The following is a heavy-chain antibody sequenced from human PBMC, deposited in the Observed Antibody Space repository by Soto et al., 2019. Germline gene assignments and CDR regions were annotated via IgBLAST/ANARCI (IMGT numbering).Heavy chain of an antibody. CDR1: GFTFSSHA. J-gene: IGHJ4*02. Sequence: EVQLLESGGGLVQPGGALRLSCAASGFTFSSHAMSWVRQAPGKGLEWISSISAGSEGAYYADSMRGRFTISRDNSNNTLFLQMNSLRAEDTAVYYCARDLWWYLHWGQGTLVTVSS. D-gene: IGHD2-15*01. V-gene: IGHV3-23*01. CDR3: ARDLWWYLH. CDR2: ISAGSEGA.